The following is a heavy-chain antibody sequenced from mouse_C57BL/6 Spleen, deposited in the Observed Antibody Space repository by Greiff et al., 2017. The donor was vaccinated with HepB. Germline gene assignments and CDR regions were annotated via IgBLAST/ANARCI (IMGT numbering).Heavy chain of an antibody. J-gene: IGHJ4*01. CDR2: IRNKANGYTT. CDR3: ARDIVYGNYVGAMDY. CDR1: VFTFTDYY. V-gene: IGHV7-3*01. D-gene: IGHD2-1*01. Sequence: EVKLMESGGGLVQPGGSLSLSCAASVFTFTDYYMSWVRQPPGKALEWLGFIRNKANGYTTEYSASVKGRFTISRDNSQSILYLQMNALRAEDIATYYCARDIVYGNYVGAMDYWGQGTSVTVSS.